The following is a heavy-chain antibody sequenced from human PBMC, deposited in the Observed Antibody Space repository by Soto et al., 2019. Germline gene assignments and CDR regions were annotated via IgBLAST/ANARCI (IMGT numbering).Heavy chain of an antibody. D-gene: IGHD3-10*01. CDR2: ISGSGSNT. V-gene: IGHV3-23*01. J-gene: IGHJ4*02. CDR3: TTGEVRNSHWYGTSVC. Sequence: LRLSCAASGFTFYNFAMIWGRQAPGKGLEWVSAISGSGSNTHYADSVKGRFTISRDNSKNTVSLQMNSLRVEDTAVYYCTTGEVRNSHWYGTSVCWGQGLQVTV. CDR1: GFTFYNFA.